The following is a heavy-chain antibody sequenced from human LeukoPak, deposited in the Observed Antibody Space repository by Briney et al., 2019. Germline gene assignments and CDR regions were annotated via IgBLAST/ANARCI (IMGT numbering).Heavy chain of an antibody. CDR3: ARRLLTGYYEF. D-gene: IGHD3-9*01. CDR2: FYSGDTT. Sequence: GGSLRLSCAASGFTVSSTYMSWVRQAPGKGLEWVSVFYSGDTTYYANSVKGRFTISRDNSKNMLYLQMNSLRAEDTAVYYCARRLLTGYYEFWGQGTLVTVSS. J-gene: IGHJ4*02. V-gene: IGHV3-66*01. CDR1: GFTVSSTY.